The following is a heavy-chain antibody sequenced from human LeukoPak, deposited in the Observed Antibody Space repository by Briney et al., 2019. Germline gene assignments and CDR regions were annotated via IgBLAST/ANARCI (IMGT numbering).Heavy chain of an antibody. CDR2: IYHSGST. Sequence: SETLSLTCTVSGYSISSGYYWGWIRQPPGKGLEWIGSIYHSGSTYYNPSLKSRVTISVDTSKNQFSLKLSSVTAADTAVYYCARRDYGDYVGAFDIWGKGTMVTVSS. J-gene: IGHJ3*02. CDR3: ARRDYGDYVGAFDI. CDR1: GYSISSGYY. D-gene: IGHD4-17*01. V-gene: IGHV4-38-2*02.